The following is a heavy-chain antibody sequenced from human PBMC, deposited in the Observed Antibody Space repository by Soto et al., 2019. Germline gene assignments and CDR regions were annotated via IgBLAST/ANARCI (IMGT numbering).Heavy chain of an antibody. J-gene: IGHJ6*02. CDR3: AKARGANNWANYYGLDV. Sequence: VGSLRLSCAASGFIFANYGMHWVRQAPGKGLEWVALITYEGSNKYYADAVKGRFTISRDNAKNMVSLQMDSLRAEDTAVYYCAKARGANNWANYYGLDVWGQGTTVTVSS. V-gene: IGHV3-30*18. CDR1: GFIFANYG. D-gene: IGHD1-1*01. CDR2: ITYEGSNK.